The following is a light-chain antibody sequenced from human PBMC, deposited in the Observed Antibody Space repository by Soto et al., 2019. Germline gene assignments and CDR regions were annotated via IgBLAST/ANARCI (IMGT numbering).Light chain of an antibody. CDR2: RVS. J-gene: IGKJ5*01. Sequence: VVLTQSPLSLPVTLGQPASISGRSSQSLVYSNGITYLNWFQQRPGQSPRRLIYRVSNRDSGVPATLSGSGSGTDFTLKIIRVEAEDVGVHYYCMQDTRWPITFGQGTRLEIK. CDR1: QSLVYSNGITY. V-gene: IGKV2-30*01. CDR3: MQDTRWPIT.